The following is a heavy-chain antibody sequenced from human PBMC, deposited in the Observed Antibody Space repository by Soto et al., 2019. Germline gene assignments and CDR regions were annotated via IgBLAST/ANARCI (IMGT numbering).Heavy chain of an antibody. D-gene: IGHD5-18*01. CDR1: GFTFSSYS. Sequence: EVQLVESGGGLVKPGGSLRLSCAASGFTFSSYSMNWVRQAPGKGLEWVSSISSSSSYIYYADSVKGRFTISRDNAKNSLYLQMNSLRAEDTAVYYCARDPQLWLPDDYWGQGTLVTVSS. V-gene: IGHV3-21*01. J-gene: IGHJ4*02. CDR2: ISSSSSYI. CDR3: ARDPQLWLPDDY.